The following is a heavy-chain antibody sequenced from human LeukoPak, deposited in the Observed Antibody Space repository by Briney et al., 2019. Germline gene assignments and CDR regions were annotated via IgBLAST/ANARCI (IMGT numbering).Heavy chain of an antibody. CDR3: ARAPLLNDYGDYFDY. Sequence: PSETLSLTCAVYGGSFSDYFWNWVRQPPGKGLEWIGEIYHSGSTNYNPSLKSRVTISVDKSKNQFSLKLSSVTAADTAVYYCARAPLLNDYGDYFDYWGQGTLVTVSS. CDR1: GGSFSDYF. D-gene: IGHD4-17*01. J-gene: IGHJ4*02. V-gene: IGHV4-34*01. CDR2: IYHSGST.